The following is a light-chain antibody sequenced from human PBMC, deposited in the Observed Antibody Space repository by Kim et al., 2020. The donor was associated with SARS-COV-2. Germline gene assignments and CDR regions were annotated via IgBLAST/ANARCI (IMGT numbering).Light chain of an antibody. CDR2: QDS. J-gene: IGLJ2*01. CDR3: QVWASSAV. CDR1: KLGDKY. V-gene: IGLV3-1*01. Sequence: SYELTQPPSVSVSPGQTASITCSGDKLGDKYACWYQQKPGQSPVLVIYQDSKRPSGIPERFSGSNSGNTATLTISGTQAMDEADYYCQVWASSAVFG.